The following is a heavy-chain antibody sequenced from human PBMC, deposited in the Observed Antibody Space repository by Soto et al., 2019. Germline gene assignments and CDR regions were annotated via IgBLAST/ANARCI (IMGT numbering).Heavy chain of an antibody. CDR3: ARASYAHYDSSGVFDY. V-gene: IGHV4-59*01. J-gene: IGHJ4*02. CDR2: IYYSGST. D-gene: IGHD3-22*01. Sequence: PSETLSLTCTVSGGSISSYYWSWIRQPPGKGLEWIGYIYYSGSTNYNPSLKSRVTISVDTSKNQCSLKLSSVTAADTAVYYCARASYAHYDSSGVFDYWGQGTLVTVSS. CDR1: GGSISSYY.